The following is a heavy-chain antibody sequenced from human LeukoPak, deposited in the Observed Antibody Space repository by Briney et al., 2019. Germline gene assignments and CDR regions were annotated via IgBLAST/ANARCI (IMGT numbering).Heavy chain of an antibody. CDR1: GYSFINYY. CDR3: ARGKPSSVAPN. D-gene: IGHD3-22*01. Sequence: ASVKISCKASGYSFINYYIYWVRQAPGQGLEWMGVINPSGGSTSYAQKFQGRVTMTRDTSTSTVYMEVSSLTSEDTAAYYCARGKPSSVAPNWGQGTLVTVSS. V-gene: IGHV1-46*01. J-gene: IGHJ4*02. CDR2: INPSGGST.